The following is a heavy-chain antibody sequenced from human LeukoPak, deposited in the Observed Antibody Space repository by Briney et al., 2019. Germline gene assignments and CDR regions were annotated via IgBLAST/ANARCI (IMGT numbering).Heavy chain of an antibody. CDR2: IIPIFGTA. Sequence: SVKLSXKASGGTFSSYAISWVRQPPGQGLECMGGIIPIFGTANYAQKFQGRVTITADESTSTAYMELSSLRSEDTAVYYCARSVWFGTPRRLYYFDYWGQGTLVTVSS. J-gene: IGHJ4*02. CDR3: ARSVWFGTPRRLYYFDY. V-gene: IGHV1-69*13. D-gene: IGHD3-10*01. CDR1: GGTFSSYA.